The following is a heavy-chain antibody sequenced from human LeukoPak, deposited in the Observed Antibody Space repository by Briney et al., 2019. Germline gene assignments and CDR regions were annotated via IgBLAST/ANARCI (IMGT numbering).Heavy chain of an antibody. J-gene: IGHJ3*02. V-gene: IGHV3-30*18. D-gene: IGHD3-10*01. CDR2: VSADGRTQ. Sequence: GGSLRLSCAASGFTFRTYSIHWVRQAPGKGLEWVTVVSADGRTQLYSDSVKGRFTVSRDNSKNTLYLQMSSLRGEDTAFYYCAKDRYWSGSGNDAFDIWGQGTMVIVSS. CDR1: GFTFRTYS. CDR3: AKDRYWSGSGNDAFDI.